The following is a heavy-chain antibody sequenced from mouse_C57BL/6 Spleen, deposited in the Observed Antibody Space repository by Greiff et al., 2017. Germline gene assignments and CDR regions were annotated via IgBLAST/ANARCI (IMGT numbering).Heavy chain of an antibody. Sequence: EVQLQQSGPELVKPGASVKISCKASGYTFTDYYMNWVKQSHGKSLEWIGDINPNNGGTSYNQKFKGKATLTVDKSSSTAYMELRSLTSEDSAVYYCARRGSKERAWFAYWGQGTLVTVSA. CDR1: GYTFTDYY. V-gene: IGHV1-26*01. CDR3: ARRGSKERAWFAY. D-gene: IGHD2-5*01. CDR2: INPNNGGT. J-gene: IGHJ3*01.